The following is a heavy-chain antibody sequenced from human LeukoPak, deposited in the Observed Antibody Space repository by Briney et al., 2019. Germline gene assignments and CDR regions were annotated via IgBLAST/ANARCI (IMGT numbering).Heavy chain of an antibody. V-gene: IGHV3-53*04. J-gene: IGHJ4*02. D-gene: IGHD6-13*01. CDR2: IYSGGST. CDR1: GFTVSSNY. CDR3: ARETSSSWYGY. Sequence: GGSLRLSCAASGFTVSSNYMSWVRQAPGKGLEWVSVIYSGGSTYYADSVKGRFTISRLNSKNTLYLQMNSLRAEDTAVYYCARETSSSWYGYWGQGTLVTVSS.